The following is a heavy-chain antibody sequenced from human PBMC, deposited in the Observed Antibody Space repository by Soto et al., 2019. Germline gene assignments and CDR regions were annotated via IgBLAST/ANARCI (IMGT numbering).Heavy chain of an antibody. V-gene: IGHV3-9*01. Sequence: GGSLRLSCAASGFTFDDYAMHWVRQAPGKGLEWVSGISWNSVTMGYADSVKGRFTISRDNAKNSLFLQMNSLRAEDTALYYCVKDSCSSTSCSGDYWGRGTPVTVSS. D-gene: IGHD2-2*01. CDR2: ISWNSVTM. CDR1: GFTFDDYA. J-gene: IGHJ4*02. CDR3: VKDSCSSTSCSGDY.